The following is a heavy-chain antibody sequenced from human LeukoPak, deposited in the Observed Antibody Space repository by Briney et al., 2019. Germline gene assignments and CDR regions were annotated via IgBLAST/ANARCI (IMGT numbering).Heavy chain of an antibody. J-gene: IGHJ4*02. CDR1: GYTLNELF. CDR3: ATERRPIVGAAFDY. V-gene: IGHV1-24*01. D-gene: IGHD1-26*01. CDR2: FDPQDRET. Sequence: GASVKVSCKVSGYTLNELFMHWVRQAPGKGLEWMGGFDPQDRETIYAQEFQGRVTMTEDTSTDTGYMGLSSLRSEDTAVYYCATERRPIVGAAFDYWGQGTLVTVSS.